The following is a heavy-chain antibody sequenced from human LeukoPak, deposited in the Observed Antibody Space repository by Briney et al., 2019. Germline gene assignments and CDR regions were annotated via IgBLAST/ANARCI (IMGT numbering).Heavy chain of an antibody. Sequence: ASVKISCKVSGYTFTDYYMHWVQQAPGKGLEWMGLVDPEDGETIYAEKFQGRVTITADTSTDTAYMELSSLRSEDTAVCYCATDGTSNYYMDVWGKGTTVTVSS. J-gene: IGHJ6*03. CDR1: GYTFTDYY. CDR3: ATDGTSNYYMDV. CDR2: VDPEDGET. D-gene: IGHD2-2*01. V-gene: IGHV1-69-2*01.